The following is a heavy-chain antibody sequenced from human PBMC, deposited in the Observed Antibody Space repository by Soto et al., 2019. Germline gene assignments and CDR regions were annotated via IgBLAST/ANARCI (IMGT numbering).Heavy chain of an antibody. CDR1: GFTFSSYS. CDR2: ISSSSSYI. D-gene: IGHD3-16*02. V-gene: IGHV3-21*01. Sequence: GGSLRLSCAASGFTFSSYSMNWVRQAPGKGLEWVSSISSSSSYIYYADSVKGRFTISRDNAKNSLYLQMNSLRAEDTAVYYCALGGWDYVWGSYRKGYWGQGTLVTVSS. J-gene: IGHJ4*02. CDR3: ALGGWDYVWGSYRKGY.